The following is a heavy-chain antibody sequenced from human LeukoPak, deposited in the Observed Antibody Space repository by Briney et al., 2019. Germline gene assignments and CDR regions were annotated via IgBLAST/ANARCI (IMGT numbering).Heavy chain of an antibody. CDR2: ISGSGGST. CDR3: AKGSGEVVIADEDY. J-gene: IGHJ4*02. CDR1: GFTVSSNY. D-gene: IGHD2-21*01. V-gene: IGHV3-23*01. Sequence: PGGSLRLSCAASGFTVSSNYMSWVRQAPGKGLEWVSAISGSGGSTYYADSVKGRFTISRDNSKNTLYLQMNSLRAEDTAVYYCAKGSGEVVIADEDYWGQGTLATVSS.